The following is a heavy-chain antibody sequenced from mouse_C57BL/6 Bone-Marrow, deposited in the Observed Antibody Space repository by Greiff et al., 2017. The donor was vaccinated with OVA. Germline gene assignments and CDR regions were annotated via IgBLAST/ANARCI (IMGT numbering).Heavy chain of an antibody. V-gene: IGHV1-55*01. CDR2: IYPGSGST. D-gene: IGHD1-1*01. CDR1: GYTFTSYW. J-gene: IGHJ2*01. CDR3: ARKDISTVVGSFGD. Sequence: QVQLQQPGAELVKPGASVKLSCKASGYTFTSYWITWVKQRPGQGLEWIGDIYPGSGSTNYNEKFKGKATLTVDTSSSTAYMQLSSLTSEDSAVYYCARKDISTVVGSFGDWGKATTLTVSS.